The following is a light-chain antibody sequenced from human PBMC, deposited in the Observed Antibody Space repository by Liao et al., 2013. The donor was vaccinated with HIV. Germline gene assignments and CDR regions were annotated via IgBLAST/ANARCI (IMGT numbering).Light chain of an antibody. CDR2: YDS. Sequence: SYELTQPPSVSVSPGQTASITCSGDKLGDKYACWYQQKPGQSPVLVIYYDSDRPSGIPERFSGSNSGNTATLTISGTQAMDEADYYCQAWDSRQRVRFVGGT. V-gene: IGLV3-1*01. J-gene: IGLJ3*02. CDR1: KLGDKY. CDR3: QAWDSRQRVR.